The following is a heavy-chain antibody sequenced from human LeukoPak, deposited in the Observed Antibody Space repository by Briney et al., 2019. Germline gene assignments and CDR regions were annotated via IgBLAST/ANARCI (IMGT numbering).Heavy chain of an antibody. J-gene: IGHJ3*02. CDR2: ISHDGSNK. CDR1: GFTFSSYG. V-gene: IGHV3-30*18. Sequence: GGSLRLSCAASGFTFSSYGMHWVRQAPGKGLEWVAVISHDGSNKYYADSVKGRFTISRDNSKNTLYLQMNSLRAEDTAVYYRAKGYSYGHDAFDIWGQGTMVTVSS. D-gene: IGHD5-18*01. CDR3: AKGYSYGHDAFDI.